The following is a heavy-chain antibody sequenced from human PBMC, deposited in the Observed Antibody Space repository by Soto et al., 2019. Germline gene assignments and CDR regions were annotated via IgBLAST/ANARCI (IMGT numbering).Heavy chain of an antibody. Sequence: QVTLKESGPVLVKPTETLTLTCTVSGFSLSNARMGVSWIRQPPGKALEWLAHIFSNDEKSYSTSLKSRLTISKDTSKSQVVLTMTNMDPVDTATYYCARIRSPTTSYYYGMDVWGQGTTVTVSS. CDR3: ARIRSPTTSYYYGMDV. D-gene: IGHD4-17*01. CDR2: IFSNDEK. CDR1: GFSLSNARMG. V-gene: IGHV2-26*01. J-gene: IGHJ6*02.